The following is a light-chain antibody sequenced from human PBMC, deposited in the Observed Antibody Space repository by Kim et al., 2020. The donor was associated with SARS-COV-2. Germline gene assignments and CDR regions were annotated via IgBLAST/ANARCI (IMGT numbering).Light chain of an antibody. J-gene: IGKJ1*01. Sequence: EIVLTQSPATLSLSPGERATLSCRASQSVSSYLAWYQQKPGQAPRLLIYDGSNRATGIPARFSGSGSGTDFTLTISSLEPEDFAVYYCQQRSNWPKTFGQGTKVDIK. V-gene: IGKV3-11*01. CDR1: QSVSSY. CDR2: DGS. CDR3: QQRSNWPKT.